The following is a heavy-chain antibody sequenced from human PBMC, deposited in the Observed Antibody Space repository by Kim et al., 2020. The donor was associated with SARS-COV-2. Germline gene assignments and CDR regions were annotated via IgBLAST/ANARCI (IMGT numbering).Heavy chain of an antibody. CDR1: EFTFSSSI. CDR2: MSFDGFSK. CDR3: VREGGISGRCGYFDS. D-gene: IGHD1-26*01. Sequence: GGSLRLSCVTSEFTFSSSILRWVRQAPGKGLEWVSAMSFDGFSKYFVDSVKGRFSISRDNSKDTMYLELRSLRADDSAVYYCVREGGISGRCGYFDSWGQGTLFTVSS. V-gene: IGHV3-30*04. J-gene: IGHJ4*02.